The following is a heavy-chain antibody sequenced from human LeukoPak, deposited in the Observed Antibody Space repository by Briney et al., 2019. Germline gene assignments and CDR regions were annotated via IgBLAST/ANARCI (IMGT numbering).Heavy chain of an antibody. D-gene: IGHD3-3*01. J-gene: IGHJ6*02. CDR3: ARGASSTIFGVVTQNPYYYYYGMDV. Sequence: GGSLRLSCAASGFTFSSYAMHWVRQAPGKGLEWVAVISYDGSNKYYADSVKGRFTISRDNSKNTLYLQMNSLRAEDTAVYYCARGASSTIFGVVTQNPYYYYYGMDVWGQGTTVIVSS. V-gene: IGHV3-30-3*01. CDR1: GFTFSSYA. CDR2: ISYDGSNK.